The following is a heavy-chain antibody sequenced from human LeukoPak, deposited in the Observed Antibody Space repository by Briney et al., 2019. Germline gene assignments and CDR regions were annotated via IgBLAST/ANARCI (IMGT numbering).Heavy chain of an antibody. D-gene: IGHD3-10*01. CDR3: LSWFGELRDAFDI. J-gene: IGHJ3*02. CDR2: ISYDGSNK. CDR1: GFTFSSYA. Sequence: GGSLRLSCAASGFTFSSYAMHWVRQAPGKGLEWVAVISYDGSNKCYADSVKGRFTISRDNSKNTLYLQMNSLRAEDTAVYYCLSWFGELRDAFDIWGQGTMVTVSS. V-gene: IGHV3-30*04.